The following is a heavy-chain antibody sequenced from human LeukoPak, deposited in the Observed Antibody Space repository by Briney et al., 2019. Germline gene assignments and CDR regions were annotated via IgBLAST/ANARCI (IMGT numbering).Heavy chain of an antibody. V-gene: IGHV1-69*04. CDR3: ARGSYDILTGYYISIDY. Sequence: SVKDSCKPSGGTSSSYATSSVRQAPGQRVEWIGRIIPILGIANYAQKFQGRVTLTADKSTSTAYMELSSLRSEDTAVYYCARGSYDILTGYYISIDYWGQGTLVTVSS. CDR1: GGTSSSYA. J-gene: IGHJ4*02. D-gene: IGHD3-9*01. CDR2: IIPILGIA.